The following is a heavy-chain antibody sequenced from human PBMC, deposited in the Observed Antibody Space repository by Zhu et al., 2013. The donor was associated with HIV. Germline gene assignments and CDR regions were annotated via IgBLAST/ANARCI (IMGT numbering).Heavy chain of an antibody. CDR1: GYTLTAYY. J-gene: IGHJ6*02. D-gene: IGHD2-2*02. CDR3: ARGTLRDSLGLPVVPAAIHGDFYYDMDV. CDR2: INPSGGST. V-gene: IGHV1-46*01. Sequence: QVHLVQSGAEVKKPGASVRVSCKAAGYTLTAYYMNWVRQAPGQGLEWMGWINPSGGSTSYAQKFQGRVTMTRDTSTSTGYMELGSLRSEDTAVYYCARGTLRDSLGLPVVPAAIHGDFYYDMDVWGQGTTVTVSS.